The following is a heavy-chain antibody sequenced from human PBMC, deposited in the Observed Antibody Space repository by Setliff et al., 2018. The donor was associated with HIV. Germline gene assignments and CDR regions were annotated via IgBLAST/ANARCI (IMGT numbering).Heavy chain of an antibody. Sequence: SETLSLTCTVSGGSISTFYWSWIRQPPGKGLEWIGYIYYSGRTNYNPSLDSRVTMSVDTSKNQFSLKLSSVTAADTAVYYCARDVGEQLDVWGKGTTVTV. CDR3: ARDVGEQLDV. CDR2: IYYSGRT. V-gene: IGHV4-59*01. CDR1: GGSISTFY. J-gene: IGHJ6*03.